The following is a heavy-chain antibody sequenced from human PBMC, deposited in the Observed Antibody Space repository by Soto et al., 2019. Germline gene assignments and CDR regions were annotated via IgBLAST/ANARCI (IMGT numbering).Heavy chain of an antibody. CDR2: ISYDGSNK. D-gene: IGHD3-3*01. V-gene: IGHV3-30-3*01. J-gene: IGHJ4*02. CDR3: AREGRFGLIDY. CDR1: GFTFSSYA. Sequence: ESGGGVVQPGRSLRLSCAASGFTFSSYAMHWVRQAPGKGLEWVAVISYDGSNKYYADSVKGRFTISRDNSKNTLYLQMNSLRAEDTAVYYCAREGRFGLIDYWGQGTLVTVSS.